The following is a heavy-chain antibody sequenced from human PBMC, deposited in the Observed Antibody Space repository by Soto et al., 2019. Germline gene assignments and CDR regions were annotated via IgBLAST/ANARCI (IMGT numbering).Heavy chain of an antibody. Sequence: SVKVSCKASGGTFSSYAISWVRQAPGQGLEWMGGIIPIFGTANYAQKFQGRVTITADESTSTAYMELSSLRSEDTAVYYCARPSRPMVVVVAATDAFDIWGQGTRVTVS. CDR3: ARPSRPMVVVVAATDAFDI. V-gene: IGHV1-69*13. D-gene: IGHD2-15*01. CDR1: GGTFSSYA. CDR2: IIPIFGTA. J-gene: IGHJ3*02.